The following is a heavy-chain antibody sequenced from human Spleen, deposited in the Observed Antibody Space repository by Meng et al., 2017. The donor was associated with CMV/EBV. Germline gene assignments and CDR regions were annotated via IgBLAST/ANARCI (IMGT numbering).Heavy chain of an antibody. V-gene: IGHV3-30*04. J-gene: IGHJ3*02. Sequence: GGSLRLSCAASGFTFSSYAMHWVCQAPGKGLEWVAVISYDGSNKYYADSVKGRFTISRDNSKNTLYLQMNSLRAEDTAVYYCARDTGDYVGGAFDIWGQGTMVTVSS. CDR1: GFTFSSYA. D-gene: IGHD4-17*01. CDR2: ISYDGSNK. CDR3: ARDTGDYVGGAFDI.